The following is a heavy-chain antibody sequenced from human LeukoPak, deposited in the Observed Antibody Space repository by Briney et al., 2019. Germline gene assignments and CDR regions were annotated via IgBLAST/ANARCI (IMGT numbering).Heavy chain of an antibody. V-gene: IGHV4-34*01. D-gene: IGHD3-9*01. CDR1: GGSFSGYY. CDR2: INHSGST. J-gene: IGHJ5*02. CDR3: ASLADYDILTGGGWFDP. Sequence: PSETLSLTCAVYGGSFSGYYWSWIRQPPGKGLEWIGEINHSGSTNYNPSLKSRVTISVDTSKNQFSLKLSSVTAADTAVYYCASLADYDILTGGGWFDPWGQGTLVTVSS.